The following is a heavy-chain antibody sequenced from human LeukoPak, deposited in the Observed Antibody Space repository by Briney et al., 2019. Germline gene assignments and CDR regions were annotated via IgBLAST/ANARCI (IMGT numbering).Heavy chain of an antibody. V-gene: IGHV4-4*07. Sequence: SETLSLTCTVSGGSISSYYWSWIRQPAGKGLEWIGRISGSGGTSYNPPLKSRVTLSVDSSKNQFSLKLSSVTAADTAVYYCVRGPTYSSRWYMDYWGQGTLVTVSS. CDR3: VRGPTYSSRWYMDY. CDR1: GGSISSYY. CDR2: ISGSGGT. J-gene: IGHJ4*02. D-gene: IGHD6-13*01.